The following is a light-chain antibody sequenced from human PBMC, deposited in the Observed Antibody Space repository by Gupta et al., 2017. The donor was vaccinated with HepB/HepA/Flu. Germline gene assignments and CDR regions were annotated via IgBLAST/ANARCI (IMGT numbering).Light chain of an antibody. V-gene: IGKV2-30*01. CDR3: RQSEQWPVT. CDR1: QGLVYSDGYTY. CDR2: FVS. J-gene: IGKJ1*01. Sequence: DVVLTQSPRSLPVTLGQSASISCTSSQGLVYSDGYTYLHWFQQRPGQSPRRLIYFVSQRDSGVPDRFSGSGSGTNFTLKITRVEAEDVAVYYCRQSEQWPVTFGQGPTVEIK.